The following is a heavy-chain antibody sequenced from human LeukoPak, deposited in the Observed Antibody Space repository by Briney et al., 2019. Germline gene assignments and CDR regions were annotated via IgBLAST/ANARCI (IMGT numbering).Heavy chain of an antibody. D-gene: IGHD1-14*01. Sequence: SGGSLRLSCAASGFTFSSYGMHWVRQAPGKGLEWMAVIWYDGGDKYYGDSVKGRFTISRDNSKNTLYVQMNSLRAEDTAVYHCARDRSGGYYGMDVWGQGTTVTVSS. J-gene: IGHJ6*02. V-gene: IGHV3-33*01. CDR2: IWYDGGDK. CDR1: GFTFSSYG. CDR3: ARDRSGGYYGMDV.